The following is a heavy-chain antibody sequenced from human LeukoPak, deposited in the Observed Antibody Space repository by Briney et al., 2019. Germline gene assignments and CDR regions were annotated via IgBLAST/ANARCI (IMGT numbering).Heavy chain of an antibody. CDR3: ARPSNYYYMDV. Sequence: ASVKVSCKASGYTFTGYYMHWVRQAPGQGLEWMGRINPNSGGTNHAQKFQGRVTMTRDTSISTAYMELSRLRSDDTAVYYCARPSNYYYMDVWGKGTTVTVSS. V-gene: IGHV1-2*06. CDR2: INPNSGGT. J-gene: IGHJ6*03. CDR1: GYTFTGYY.